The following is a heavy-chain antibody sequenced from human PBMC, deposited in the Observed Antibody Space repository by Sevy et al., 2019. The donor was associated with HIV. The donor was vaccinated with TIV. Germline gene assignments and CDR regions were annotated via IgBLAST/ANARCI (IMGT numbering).Heavy chain of an antibody. J-gene: IGHJ5*02. CDR2: ISWDGGST. Sequence: GGSLRLSCAASGFTFDDYTMHWVRQAPGKGLEWVSLISWDGGSTYYADSVKGRFTISSDNSKNSLYLQMNSLRTEDTALYYCAKEQTTVTTGGWFDPWGQGTLVTVSS. CDR1: GFTFDDYT. D-gene: IGHD4-17*01. CDR3: AKEQTTVTTGGWFDP. V-gene: IGHV3-43*01.